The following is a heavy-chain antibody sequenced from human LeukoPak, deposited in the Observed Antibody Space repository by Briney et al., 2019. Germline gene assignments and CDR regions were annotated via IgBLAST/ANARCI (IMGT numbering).Heavy chain of an antibody. D-gene: IGHD3-10*01. V-gene: IGHV5-51*01. Sequence: GESLKISCKGSGYSFTSYWIGWVRQMPGKGLEWMGIIYPGDSDTRYSPSFQGQVTISADKSISTAYLQWSSLKASDTAMYYCARHRRITMVRGPIPNYYYYMDVWGKGTTVTISS. J-gene: IGHJ6*03. CDR3: ARHRRITMVRGPIPNYYYYMDV. CDR2: IYPGDSDT. CDR1: GYSFTSYW.